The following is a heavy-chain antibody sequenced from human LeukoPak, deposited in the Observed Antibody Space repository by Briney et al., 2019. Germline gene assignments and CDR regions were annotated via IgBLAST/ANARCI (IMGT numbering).Heavy chain of an antibody. CDR1: GFTFSSYA. Sequence: GGSLRLSCAASGFTFSSYAMHWVRQAPGKGLEWVAVISYDGSNKYYADSVKGRFTISRDNSKNTLYLQTNSLRAEDTAVYYCARGSGVLLWFGERDWFDPWGQGTLVTVSS. J-gene: IGHJ5*02. CDR2: ISYDGSNK. D-gene: IGHD3-10*01. V-gene: IGHV3-30*04. CDR3: ARGSGVLLWFGERDWFDP.